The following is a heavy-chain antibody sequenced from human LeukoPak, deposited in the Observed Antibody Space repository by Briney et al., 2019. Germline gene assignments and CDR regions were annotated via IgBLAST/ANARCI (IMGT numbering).Heavy chain of an antibody. CDR2: INWNGGST. V-gene: IGHV3-20*04. D-gene: IGHD6-13*01. CDR3: ARSTAADAEYYFDY. J-gene: IGHJ4*02. Sequence: GGSLRLSCAASGFTFDDYGMSWVRQAPGKGLEWVSGINWNGGSTGYADSVKGRFTISRDNAKNSLYLQRNSLRAEDTALYYCARSTAADAEYYFDYWGQGTLVTVSS. CDR1: GFTFDDYG.